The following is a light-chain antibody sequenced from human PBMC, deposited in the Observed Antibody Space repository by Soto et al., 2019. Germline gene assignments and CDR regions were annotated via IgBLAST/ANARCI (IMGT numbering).Light chain of an antibody. J-gene: IGKJ2*01. CDR1: QGISSW. V-gene: IGKV1-12*01. CDR3: QQANSFPYT. CDR2: AAS. Sequence: DIQMTQSPSSVSASVGDSVTITCRASQGISSWLAWYQQRPGKAPKLLISAASILQSGVPSRFSGSESGTDFTLTINSLQPEDSAIYYCQQANSFPYTFGQGTKLEIK.